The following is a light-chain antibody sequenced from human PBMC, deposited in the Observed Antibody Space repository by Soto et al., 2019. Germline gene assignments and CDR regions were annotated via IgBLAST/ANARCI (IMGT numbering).Light chain of an antibody. CDR1: QSVSSR. V-gene: IGKV3-20*01. CDR2: GAS. J-gene: IGKJ1*01. CDR3: QQYGSAPWT. Sequence: EMVMTQSPATLSVSPGERVTLSCRASQSVSSRLAWYQQKPGQAPRLLIYGASSRATGIPDRFSGSGSGTDFTLTISRLEPEDFAVYYCQQYGSAPWTFGQGTKVDIK.